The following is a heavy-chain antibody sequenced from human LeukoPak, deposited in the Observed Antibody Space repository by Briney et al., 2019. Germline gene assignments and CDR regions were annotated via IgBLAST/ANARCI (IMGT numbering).Heavy chain of an antibody. CDR1: GFMFSSYA. Sequence: PGGSLRLSCAASGFMFSSYAMSWVRQAPGKGLEWVSTISGGGYTTYYADSVKGRFTISRDTSNNTVYLQMNSLRAEDTAVYYCASRWSFDYWGQGTLVTVSS. J-gene: IGHJ4*02. CDR2: ISGGGYTT. V-gene: IGHV3-23*01. D-gene: IGHD2-15*01. CDR3: ASRWSFDY.